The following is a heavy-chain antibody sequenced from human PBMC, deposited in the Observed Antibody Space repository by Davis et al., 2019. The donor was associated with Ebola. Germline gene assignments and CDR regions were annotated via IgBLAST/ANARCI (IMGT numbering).Heavy chain of an antibody. J-gene: IGHJ4*02. Sequence: SQTLSLTCAVYGGSFSGYYWSWIRQPPGKGLEWIGEINHSGSTNYNPSLKSRVTISVDTSKNQFSLKLSSVTAADTAVYYCARGRARVDYWGQGTLVTVSS. D-gene: IGHD6-6*01. V-gene: IGHV4-34*01. CDR3: ARGRARVDY. CDR1: GGSFSGYY. CDR2: INHSGST.